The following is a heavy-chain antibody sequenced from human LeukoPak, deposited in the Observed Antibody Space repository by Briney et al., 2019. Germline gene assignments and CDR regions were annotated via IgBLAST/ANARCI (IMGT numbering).Heavy chain of an antibody. CDR1: GGSIGSYY. D-gene: IGHD3-10*01. V-gene: IGHV4-59*01. J-gene: IGHJ5*02. CDR2: IVYTGRT. Sequence: SETLSLTCSGSGGSIGSYYWSWVRQPPEKGLEWIGNIVYTGRTNYNPSLKSRVTISIDTSKNQFSLRVNSVTAADTAVYYCARDSWWDGSKTFSDWFGPWGQGTLVTVSS. CDR3: ARDSWWDGSKTFSDWFGP.